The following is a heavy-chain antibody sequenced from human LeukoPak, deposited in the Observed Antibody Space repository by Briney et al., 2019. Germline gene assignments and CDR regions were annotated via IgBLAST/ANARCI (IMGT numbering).Heavy chain of an antibody. J-gene: IGHJ4*02. V-gene: IGHV4-39*01. Sequence: TXSLTXXXXGGSISSSSYYWGWIRQPPGKGLEWIGSIYYTGTTYYNPSLKSRVTISVDPSKNQFSLKLSSVTAADTAVYYCARIGYCSGGACYSFRKEQFWGQGTLVTVSS. CDR1: GGSISSSSYY. D-gene: IGHD2-15*01. CDR3: ARIGYCSGGACYSFRKEQF. CDR2: IYYTGTT.